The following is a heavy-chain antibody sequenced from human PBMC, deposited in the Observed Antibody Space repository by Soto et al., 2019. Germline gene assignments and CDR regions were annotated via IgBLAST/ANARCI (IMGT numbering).Heavy chain of an antibody. J-gene: IGHJ3*02. Sequence: QVQLEESGGGVVQSGRSLRLSCAASGFTFNFFSLHWVRQAPGKGLEWVAVISDVGSNKYYADFVKGRFTISRDNSKNTLYLEMNSLRTEDTAVYYCARDSNNYFSSRRSGFDIWGQGTMVTVSS. V-gene: IGHV3-30-3*01. CDR2: ISDVGSNK. D-gene: IGHD3-3*01. CDR3: ARDSNNYFSSRRSGFDI. CDR1: GFTFNFFS.